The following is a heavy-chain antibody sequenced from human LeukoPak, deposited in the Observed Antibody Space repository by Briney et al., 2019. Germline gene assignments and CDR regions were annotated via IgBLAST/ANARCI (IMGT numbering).Heavy chain of an antibody. CDR3: ARHFCSSTSCSN. CDR1: GFTVSSNY. J-gene: IGHJ4*02. D-gene: IGHD2-2*01. CDR2: VYTGGST. Sequence: PGGSLRLSCAASGFTVSSNYMTWVRQAPGKGLEWVSVVYTGGSTSYADSVKGRFTISRDNSKNTLYLQMNSLRAEDTAMYYCARHFCSSTSCSNWGQGTLVTVSS. V-gene: IGHV3-66*04.